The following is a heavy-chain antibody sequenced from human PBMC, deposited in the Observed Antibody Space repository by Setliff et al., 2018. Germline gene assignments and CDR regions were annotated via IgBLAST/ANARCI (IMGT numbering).Heavy chain of an antibody. V-gene: IGHV4-39*07. CDR1: GGSISTNSYY. CDR2: MYFSGST. D-gene: IGHD3-22*01. J-gene: IGHJ4*02. Sequence: SQTLSLPCPVSGGSISTNSYYWGWIRQPPGKGLEWIGSMYFSGSTYYNPSLKSRVTMSIDKSKNEFSLKMSSVTAADTAVYYCARAPRYFDSTGSYFDGWGQGTLVTVSS. CDR3: ARAPRYFDSTGSYFDG.